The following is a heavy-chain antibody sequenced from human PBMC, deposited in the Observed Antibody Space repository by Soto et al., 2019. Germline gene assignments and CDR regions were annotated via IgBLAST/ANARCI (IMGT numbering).Heavy chain of an antibody. D-gene: IGHD4-17*01. Sequence: QVQLVESGGGVVQPGRSLRLSCAASGFTFSSYGMHWVRQAPGKGLEWVAVISYDGSNKYYADSVKGRFTISRDNSKNTLYLQMNRLRAEDTAVYYCAKVNGPNYGDAPDYWGQGTLVPVSS. J-gene: IGHJ4*02. V-gene: IGHV3-30*18. CDR1: GFTFSSYG. CDR3: AKVNGPNYGDAPDY. CDR2: ISYDGSNK.